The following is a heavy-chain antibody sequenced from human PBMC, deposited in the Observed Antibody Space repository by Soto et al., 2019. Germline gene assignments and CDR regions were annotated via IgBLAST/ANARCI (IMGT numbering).Heavy chain of an antibody. CDR2: ISSSGSTI. V-gene: IGHV3-11*01. CDR1: GFTFSDYY. CDR3: ARPITIFGGLVEVSYGMDV. J-gene: IGHJ6*02. D-gene: IGHD3-3*01. Sequence: GGSLRLSCAASGFTFSDYYMSWIRQAPGKGLEWVSYISSSGSTIYYADSVKGRFTISRDNAKNSLYLQMSSLRAEDTAVYYCARPITIFGGLVEVSYGMDVWGQGTTVTVSS.